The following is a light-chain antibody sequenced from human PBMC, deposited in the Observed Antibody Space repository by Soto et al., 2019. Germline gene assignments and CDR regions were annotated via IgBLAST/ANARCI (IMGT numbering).Light chain of an antibody. V-gene: IGKV3-20*01. J-gene: IGKJ4*01. CDR2: GAS. CDR3: QQYGSSPLT. CDR1: QSVSNTH. Sequence: EIVLTQSPGSLSLSPGDSATLSCRASQSVSNTHVAWYQQRPGQAPRLLIYGASTRATGIPARFSGSGSGTDFTLTISRLEPEDFAVYYCQQYGSSPLTFGGGTKVDIK.